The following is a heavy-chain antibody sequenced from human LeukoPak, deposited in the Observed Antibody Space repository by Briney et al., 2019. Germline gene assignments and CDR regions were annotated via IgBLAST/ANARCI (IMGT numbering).Heavy chain of an antibody. CDR1: VYAFTSYY. D-gene: IGHD6-13*01. CDR2: INPSGGST. V-gene: IGHV1-46*01. CDR3: ERGGGGQQLVPFNY. J-gene: IGHJ4*02. Sequence: GASVKVSFKASVYAFTSYYMHLVRQAPGQGLEWMGIINPSGGSTSYAQKFQGRVTMTRDTSTSTVYMELSSLRSEDTAVYYCERGGGGQQLVPFNYWGQGTLVTVSS.